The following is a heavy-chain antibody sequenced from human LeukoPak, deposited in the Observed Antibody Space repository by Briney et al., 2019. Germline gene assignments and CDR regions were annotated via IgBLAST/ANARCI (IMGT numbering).Heavy chain of an antibody. Sequence: SETLFLTCTVSGCSISSGSYYWSSIRQPAVKGLEWIGRIFTSGSTKYNPSLKSRITISVDTSKNQFSLKLSSVTAADTAVYYCAREGKITMVRGVIRYYYMDVWGKGTTVTISS. CDR3: AREGKITMVRGVIRYYYMDV. CDR1: GCSISSGSYY. CDR2: IFTSGST. D-gene: IGHD3-10*01. J-gene: IGHJ6*03. V-gene: IGHV4-61*02.